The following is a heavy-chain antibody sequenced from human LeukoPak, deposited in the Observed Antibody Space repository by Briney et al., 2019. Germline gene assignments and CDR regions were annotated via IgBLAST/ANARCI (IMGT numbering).Heavy chain of an antibody. V-gene: IGHV1-69*01. CDR1: GGTFSSYA. Sequence: PVKVSCKASGGTFSSYAISWVRQAPGQGLEWMGGIIPILGTANYAQKFQGRVTITADESTSTAYMELSSLRSEDTAVYYCARSRIAAAGTPYYYGMDVWGKGTTVTVSS. CDR2: IIPILGTA. CDR3: ARSRIAAAGTPYYYGMDV. D-gene: IGHD6-13*01. J-gene: IGHJ6*04.